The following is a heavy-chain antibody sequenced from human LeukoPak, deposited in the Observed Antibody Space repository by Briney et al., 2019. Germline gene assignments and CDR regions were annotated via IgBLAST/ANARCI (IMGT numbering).Heavy chain of an antibody. Sequence: RASVKVSCKASGGTFSSYAISWVRQAPGQGLEWMGGIIPIFGTANYAQKFQGRVTITADKSTSTAYMELSSLRSEDTAVYYCAREWDTQRGFDPWGQGTLVTVSS. J-gene: IGHJ5*02. V-gene: IGHV1-69*06. CDR2: IIPIFGTA. D-gene: IGHD1-26*01. CDR3: AREWDTQRGFDP. CDR1: GGTFSSYA.